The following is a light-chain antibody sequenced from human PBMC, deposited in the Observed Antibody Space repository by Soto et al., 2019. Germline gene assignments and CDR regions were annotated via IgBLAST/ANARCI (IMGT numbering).Light chain of an antibody. CDR2: DAS. V-gene: IGKV3-15*01. J-gene: IGKJ4*01. Sequence: EIVMTQSPDALSVSPGEGATLSCRASQTVSSNLAWYQQKPGQAPRLLIYDASTRATGIPARFSGSGSGAEFTLIISSLQSEDFAVYYCQQYSNWLTFGGGTKVESK. CDR1: QTVSSN. CDR3: QQYSNWLT.